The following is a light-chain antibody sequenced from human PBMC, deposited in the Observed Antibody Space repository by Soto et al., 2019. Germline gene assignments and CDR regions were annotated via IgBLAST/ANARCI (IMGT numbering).Light chain of an antibody. CDR2: KAS. Sequence: DIQMPQSPSTLSASVGDRVTITCLASQSIDSWLAWYQQKPGKAPKLLMYKASSLESGVPSRFSGSGSETEFTLTISSLQPDDFATYYCQHYKSYPWTFGQGTKVDI. CDR3: QHYKSYPWT. V-gene: IGKV1-5*03. CDR1: QSIDSW. J-gene: IGKJ1*01.